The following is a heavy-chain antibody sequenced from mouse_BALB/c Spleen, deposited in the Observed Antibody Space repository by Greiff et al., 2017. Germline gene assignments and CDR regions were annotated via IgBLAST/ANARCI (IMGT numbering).Heavy chain of an antibody. D-gene: IGHD2-4*01. CDR1: GYAFSSSW. J-gene: IGHJ3*01. CDR3: ARSATMITTGFAY. V-gene: IGHV1-82*01. CDR2: IYPGDGAT. Sequence: QVQLQQSGPELVKPGASGKISCKASGYAFSSSWMNWVKQRPGQGLEWIGRIYPGDGATNYNGKFKGKATLTADKSSSTAYMQLSSLTSVDSAVYFCARSATMITTGFAYWGQGTLVTVSA.